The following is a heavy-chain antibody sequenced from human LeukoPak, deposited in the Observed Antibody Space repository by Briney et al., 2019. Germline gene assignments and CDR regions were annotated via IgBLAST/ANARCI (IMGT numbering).Heavy chain of an antibody. V-gene: IGHV3-23*01. Sequence: GGSLRLSCAASGFTFSSYAMSWVRQAPGKGLECISGFSGSGGSTYYADSVKGRFTISRDNSKNTLYLQMNSLRAEDTAVYYCAKGRGLIIAAAGKDYWGQGTLVTVSS. D-gene: IGHD6-13*01. J-gene: IGHJ4*02. CDR1: GFTFSSYA. CDR2: FSGSGGST. CDR3: AKGRGLIIAAAGKDY.